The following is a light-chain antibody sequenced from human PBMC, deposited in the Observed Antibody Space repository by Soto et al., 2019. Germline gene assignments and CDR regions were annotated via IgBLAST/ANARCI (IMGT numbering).Light chain of an antibody. V-gene: IGKV3-20*01. CDR3: QQYGSSLFT. J-gene: IGKJ3*01. Sequence: EIVLTQSPGTLSLSPGERATLSCRASESVSSKYLAWYQQKPGQAPRVLIYGTSIRASGVPERFSGGGSGTDFTLTITRLEPEDFAVYYCQQYGSSLFTFGPGTKVDFK. CDR1: ESVSSKY. CDR2: GTS.